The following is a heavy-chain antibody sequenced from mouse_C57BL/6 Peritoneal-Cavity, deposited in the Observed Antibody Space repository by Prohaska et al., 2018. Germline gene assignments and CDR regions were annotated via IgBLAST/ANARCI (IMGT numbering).Heavy chain of an antibody. D-gene: IGHD1-1*01. Sequence: HGKSLECLRYIHLLYCGTSYNQKFKGKATLTVNKSSSTDYMELRSLTSEDSAVYYCAREEYGSSYLYYYAMDYWGQGTSVTVSS. CDR2: IHLLYCGT. V-gene: IGHV1-22*01. CDR3: AREEYGSSYLYYYAMDY. J-gene: IGHJ4*01.